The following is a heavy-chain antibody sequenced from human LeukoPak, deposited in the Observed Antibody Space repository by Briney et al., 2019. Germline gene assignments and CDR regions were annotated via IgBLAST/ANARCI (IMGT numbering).Heavy chain of an antibody. CDR3: AKTDVLLWFGESRVLDY. J-gene: IGHJ4*02. V-gene: IGHV3-23*01. Sequence: GGSLRLSCAASGFTLSIYDMSWGRHAPGKGRGWVSGISGSGGSTYYADSVKGRFTISRDNSKNTLFLQMNSLRAEATAVYYCAKTDVLLWFGESRVLDYWGQGTLVTVSS. CDR1: GFTLSIYD. D-gene: IGHD3-10*01. CDR2: ISGSGGST.